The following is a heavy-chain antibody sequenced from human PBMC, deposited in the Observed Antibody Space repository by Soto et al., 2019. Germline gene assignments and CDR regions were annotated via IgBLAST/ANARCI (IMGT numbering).Heavy chain of an antibody. Sequence: GGSLRLSCAASGFTFSSYAMSWVRQAPGKGLEWVSAISGSGGSTYYADSVKGRFTISRDNSKNTLYLQMNSLRAEDTAVYYCAKVSPLPYYYDSSGFDYWGQGTLVTVSS. CDR1: GFTFSSYA. J-gene: IGHJ4*02. CDR3: AKVSPLPYYYDSSGFDY. V-gene: IGHV3-23*01. CDR2: ISGSGGST. D-gene: IGHD3-22*01.